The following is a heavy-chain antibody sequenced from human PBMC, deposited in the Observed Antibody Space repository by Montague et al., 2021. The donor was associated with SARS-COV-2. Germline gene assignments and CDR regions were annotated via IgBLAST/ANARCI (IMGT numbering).Heavy chain of an antibody. CDR2: IYSSGST. CDR3: ARDYGDYSYYYGLDV. J-gene: IGHJ6*02. Sequence: TLSLTCTVSGGSIRSGSYYWSWIRQPAGKGLEWIGRIYSSGSTNYNPSLKSRVTMSVDTSKNQFSLKVSSVTAADTAGYYCARDYGDYSYYYGLDVWGQGTTVTVSS. CDR1: GGSIRSGSYY. V-gene: IGHV4-61*02. D-gene: IGHD4-17*01.